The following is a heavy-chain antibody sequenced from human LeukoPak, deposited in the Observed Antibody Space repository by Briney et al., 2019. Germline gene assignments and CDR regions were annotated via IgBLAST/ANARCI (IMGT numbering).Heavy chain of an antibody. D-gene: IGHD3-10*01. V-gene: IGHV3-7*01. CDR3: ARDRYYGSDYYMDV. CDR1: GFTFSIYW. CDR2: IKQDGSEK. Sequence: GGSLRLSCAASGFTFSIYWMGWVRQAPGKGLGWVANIKQDGSEKYYVDSVKGPFTLSRDNAKNSLYLQMNSLRAEDTAVYYCARDRYYGSDYYMDVWGKGTTVTISS. J-gene: IGHJ6*03.